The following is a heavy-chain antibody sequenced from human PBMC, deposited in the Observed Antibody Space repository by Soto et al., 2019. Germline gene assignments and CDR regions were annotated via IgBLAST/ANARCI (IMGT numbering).Heavy chain of an antibody. D-gene: IGHD2-2*01. V-gene: IGHV3-64*01. J-gene: IGHJ6*03. CDR1: GFTFSSYA. Sequence: GGSLRLSCAASGFTFSSYAMHWVRQAPGKGLEYVSAISSNGGSTYYANSVKGRFTISRDNSKNTLYLQMGSLRAEDMAVYYCARAQLPDCSSTSCYWRYYYYYYMDVWGKGTTVTVSS. CDR2: ISSNGGST. CDR3: ARAQLPDCSSTSCYWRYYYYYYMDV.